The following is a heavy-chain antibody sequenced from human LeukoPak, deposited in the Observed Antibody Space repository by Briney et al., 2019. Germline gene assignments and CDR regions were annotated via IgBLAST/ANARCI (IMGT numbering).Heavy chain of an antibody. CDR1: GGSISSSSYY. V-gene: IGHV4-39*01. D-gene: IGHD2-21*02. CDR2: IYYSGST. Sequence: SVTLSLTCTVSGGSISSSSYYWGWIRQPPGKGLEWIGSIYYSGSTYYNPSLKSRVTISVDTSKNQFSLKLSSVTAADTAVYYCARTEPTYCGGDCYPHYYYGMDVWGQGTTVTVSS. J-gene: IGHJ6*02. CDR3: ARTEPTYCGGDCYPHYYYGMDV.